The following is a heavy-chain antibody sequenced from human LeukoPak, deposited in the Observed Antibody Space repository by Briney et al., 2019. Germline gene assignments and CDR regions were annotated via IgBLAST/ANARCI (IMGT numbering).Heavy chain of an antibody. Sequence: PSETLSFTCTVSGGSISDYYWSWIRQTPGEGLEWIGYVYYSGTSTYNPSLKSRVTTSVDSSKNQFSLSLRSVTAADTAVYYCARSLRRRKFDTWGQGTLVTVSS. CDR1: GGSISDYY. D-gene: IGHD3-16*01. V-gene: IGHV4-59*01. CDR2: VYYSGTS. J-gene: IGHJ5*02. CDR3: ARSLRRRKFDT.